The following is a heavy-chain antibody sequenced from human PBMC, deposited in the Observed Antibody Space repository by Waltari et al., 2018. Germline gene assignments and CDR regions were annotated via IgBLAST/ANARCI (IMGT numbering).Heavy chain of an antibody. Sequence: QVQLVQSGAEVKKPGASVKVSCKASGYTFTSYAMHWVRQAPGQGLEWMGGIIPSFGTANYAQKFQGRVTITADESTSTAYMELSSLRSEDTAVYYCAKVLDDWFDPWGQGTLVTVSS. CDR2: IIPSFGTA. V-gene: IGHV1-69*13. CDR3: AKVLDDWFDP. D-gene: IGHD1-1*01. J-gene: IGHJ5*02. CDR1: GYTFTSYA.